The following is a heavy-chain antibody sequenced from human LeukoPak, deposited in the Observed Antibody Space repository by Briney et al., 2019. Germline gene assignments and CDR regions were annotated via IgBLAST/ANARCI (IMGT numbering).Heavy chain of an antibody. CDR1: GYTLTELS. V-gene: IGHV1-24*01. CDR3: ATDYYYDSSGSYYTADY. J-gene: IGHJ4*02. Sequence: GASVKVSCKVSGYTLTELSMHWVRQAPGKGLEWMGGFDPEDGETFYAQKFQGRVTMTEDTSTDTAYMELSSLRSEDTAVYYCATDYYYDSSGSYYTADYWGQGTLVTVSS. D-gene: IGHD3-22*01. CDR2: FDPEDGET.